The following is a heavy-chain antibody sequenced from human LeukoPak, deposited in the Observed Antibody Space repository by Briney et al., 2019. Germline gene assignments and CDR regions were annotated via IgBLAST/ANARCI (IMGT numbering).Heavy chain of an antibody. CDR3: ARGVYARVDY. J-gene: IGHJ4*02. CDR1: GGSISSYY. V-gene: IGHV4-59*01. D-gene: IGHD5/OR15-5a*01. CDR2: IYYSGST. Sequence: SETLSLTCTVSGGSISSYYWSWIRQPPGEGLEWIGYIYYSGSTNYNPSLKSRVTISVDTSKNQFSLKLSSVTAADTAVYYCARGVYARVDYWGQGTLVTVSS.